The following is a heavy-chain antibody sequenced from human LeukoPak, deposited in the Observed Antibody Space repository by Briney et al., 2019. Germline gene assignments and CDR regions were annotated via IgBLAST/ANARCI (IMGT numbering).Heavy chain of an antibody. Sequence: ASVKVSCKASGYTFTGYYMHWVRQAPGQGLEWMGWINPNSGGTNYAQKFQGRVTMTRDTSISTAYMELSRLRSDDTAVYYCARERINSGYEPFDYWGQGTLVTVSS. V-gene: IGHV1-2*02. CDR2: INPNSGGT. CDR1: GYTFTGYY. J-gene: IGHJ4*02. D-gene: IGHD5-12*01. CDR3: ARERINSGYEPFDY.